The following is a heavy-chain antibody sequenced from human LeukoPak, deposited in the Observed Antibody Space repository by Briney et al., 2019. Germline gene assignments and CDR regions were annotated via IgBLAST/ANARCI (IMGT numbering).Heavy chain of an antibody. D-gene: IGHD1-26*01. Sequence: GGSLRLSCEASGFTFSSYSMSWVRQAPGKGLEWVSGITGSGSNTHYADSVKGRFTISRDSSKNTLYLQMNSLRAEDTALYYCAKDAAGARIPFDLWGQGTLVTVSS. CDR2: ITGSGSNT. J-gene: IGHJ5*02. CDR1: GFTFSSYS. CDR3: AKDAAGARIPFDL. V-gene: IGHV3-23*01.